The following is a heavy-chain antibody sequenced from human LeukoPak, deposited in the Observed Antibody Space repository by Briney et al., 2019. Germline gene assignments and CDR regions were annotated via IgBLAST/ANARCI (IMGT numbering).Heavy chain of an antibody. Sequence: SETLSLTCAVYGGSFSGYYWSWIRQPPGKGLEWIGEINHSGSTNYNPSLKSRVTISVDTSKNQFSLKLSSVTAADTAVYYCAREGPRRRLWSSSWTKIDYWGQGTLVTVSS. CDR1: GGSFSGYY. CDR2: INHSGST. CDR3: AREGPRRRLWSSSWTKIDY. D-gene: IGHD6-13*01. J-gene: IGHJ4*02. V-gene: IGHV4-34*01.